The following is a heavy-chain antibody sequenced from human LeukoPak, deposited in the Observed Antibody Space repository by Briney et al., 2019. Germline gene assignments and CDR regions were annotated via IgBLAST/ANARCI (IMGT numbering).Heavy chain of an antibody. Sequence: SQTLSLTCTVSGGSISSGRHYWTWIRQLPGKGLEWIGYIFYSGSTYYNPSLKSRVTISVDTSKNQFSLKINSVTAADTAVYYCASRSPPGETGYFDYWGQGTLVTVSS. CDR3: ASRSPPGETGYFDY. J-gene: IGHJ4*02. D-gene: IGHD2-21*01. CDR1: GGSISSGRHY. CDR2: IFYSGST. V-gene: IGHV4-31*03.